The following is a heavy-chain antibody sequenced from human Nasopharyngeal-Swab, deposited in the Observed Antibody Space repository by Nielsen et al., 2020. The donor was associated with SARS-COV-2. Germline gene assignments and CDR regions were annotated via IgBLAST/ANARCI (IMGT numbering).Heavy chain of an antibody. Sequence: SETLSLTCAVYGGSFSGYSWSWIRQPPGQGLEWIGEINHSGSTNYNPSLKSRVTIPVDTSKNQFSLKLSSVTAADTAVYYCARGGYYCGGDCYHTRDYWGQGTLVTVSS. J-gene: IGHJ4*02. D-gene: IGHD2-21*02. CDR2: INHSGST. CDR1: GGSFSGYS. V-gene: IGHV4-34*01. CDR3: ARGGYYCGGDCYHTRDY.